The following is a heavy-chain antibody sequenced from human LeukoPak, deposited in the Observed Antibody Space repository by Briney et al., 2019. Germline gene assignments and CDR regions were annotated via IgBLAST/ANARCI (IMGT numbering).Heavy chain of an antibody. CDR3: ARPSEPGYSSGWSFDY. CDR2: ISAYNGNT. D-gene: IGHD6-19*01. V-gene: IGHV1-18*01. J-gene: IGHJ4*02. CDR1: GYTFTSYG. Sequence: ASVKVSCKASGYTFTSYGISWVRQAPGQGLEWMGWISAYNGNTNYAQKLQGRVTMTTDTSTSTAYMELRSLRSDDTAVYYCARPSEPGYSSGWSFDYWGQGTLVTVSS.